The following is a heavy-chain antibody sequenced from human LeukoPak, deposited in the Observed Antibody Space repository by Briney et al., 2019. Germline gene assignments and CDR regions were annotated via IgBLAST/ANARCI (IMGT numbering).Heavy chain of an antibody. J-gene: IGHJ4*02. CDR3: AKDPILPHYFDY. V-gene: IGHV3-21*04. CDR2: ISSSSSYI. CDR1: GFTFSSYS. D-gene: IGHD2-21*01. Sequence: KPGGSLRLSCAASGFTFSSYSMNWVRQAPGKGLEWVSSISSSSSYIYYADSVKGRFTISRDNAKNSLYLQMNSLRAEDTAVYYCAKDPILPHYFDYWGQGTLVTVSS.